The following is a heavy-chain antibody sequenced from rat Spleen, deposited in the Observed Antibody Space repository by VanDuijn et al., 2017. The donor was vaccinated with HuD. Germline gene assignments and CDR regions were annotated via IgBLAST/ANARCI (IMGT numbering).Heavy chain of an antibody. V-gene: IGHV6-6*01. CDR3: ACEFITTSWFAY. CDR1: GFTFSTAW. J-gene: IGHJ3*01. Sequence: EVQVLESGGGLVQPGNSLKLSCATSGFTFSTAWMYWYRQFPEKRLEWVARIKAKSNNYATDYTESVKGRFTISRDDSKSSIYLQMNNLKEEDTAIYYCACEFITTSWFAYWGQGTLVTVSS. CDR2: IKAKSNNYAT. D-gene: IGHD1-10*01.